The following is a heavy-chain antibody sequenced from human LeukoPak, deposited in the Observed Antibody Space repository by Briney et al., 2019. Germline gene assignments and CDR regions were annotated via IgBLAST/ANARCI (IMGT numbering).Heavy chain of an antibody. CDR2: IIPIFGTA. D-gene: IGHD5-12*01. CDR3: ARGVNRATEDALDY. V-gene: IGHV1-69*13. J-gene: IGHJ4*02. Sequence: ASVKVSCKASGGTFSSYAISWVRQAPGQGLEWMGGIIPIFGTANYAQKFQGRVTITADESTSTAYMELSSLRSEDTAVYYCARGVNRATEDALDYWGQGTLVTVSS. CDR1: GGTFSSYA.